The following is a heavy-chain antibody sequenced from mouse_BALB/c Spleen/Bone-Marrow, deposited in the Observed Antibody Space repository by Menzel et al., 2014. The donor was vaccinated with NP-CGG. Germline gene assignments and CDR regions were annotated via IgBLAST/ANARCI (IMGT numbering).Heavy chain of an antibody. CDR3: ASPYGNYDAMDY. D-gene: IGHD2-1*01. CDR1: GYTFTSYW. CDR2: INPSTGYT. Sequence: QVQLQQPGAELAKPGASVKMSCKASGYTFTSYWMHWVKQRPGQGLEWIGYINPSTGYTEYNQKFKDKATLTADKSSSTAYIQLSSLTSEVFAVYYCASPYGNYDAMDYWGQGISVNVSS. V-gene: IGHV1-7*01. J-gene: IGHJ4*01.